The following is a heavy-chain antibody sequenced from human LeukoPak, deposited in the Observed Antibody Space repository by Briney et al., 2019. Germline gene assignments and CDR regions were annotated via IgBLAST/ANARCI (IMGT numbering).Heavy chain of an antibody. V-gene: IGHV1-18*01. Sequence: GASVKVSCKASGYTFTSYGISWVRQAPGQGLEWMGWISAYNGNTNYAQKLQGRVTMTTDTSTSTAYMELRSLRSDDTAVYYCARMNIVATIWYYYYYMDVWGKGTTVTISS. CDR2: ISAYNGNT. D-gene: IGHD5-12*01. CDR3: ARMNIVATIWYYYYYMDV. CDR1: GYTFTSYG. J-gene: IGHJ6*03.